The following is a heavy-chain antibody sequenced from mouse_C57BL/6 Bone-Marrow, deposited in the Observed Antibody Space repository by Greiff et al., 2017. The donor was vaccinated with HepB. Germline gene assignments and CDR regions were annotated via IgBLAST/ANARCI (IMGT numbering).Heavy chain of an antibody. Sequence: QVQLKQPGAELVKPGASVTLSCKASGYTFTSYWMHWVKQRPGQGLEWIGMIHHNSGSTNYNEKFKSKATLTVDKSTSTAYMQLSSLTSEDSAVYYCARDPGRNAMDYWGQGTSVTVSS. V-gene: IGHV1-64*01. J-gene: IGHJ4*01. CDR1: GYTFTSYW. CDR3: ARDPGRNAMDY. CDR2: IHHNSGST. D-gene: IGHD3-3*01.